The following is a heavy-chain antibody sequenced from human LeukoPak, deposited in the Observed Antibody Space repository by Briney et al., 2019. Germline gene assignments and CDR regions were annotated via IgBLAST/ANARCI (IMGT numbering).Heavy chain of an antibody. V-gene: IGHV3-23*01. CDR1: GFTFSNYA. Sequence: GGSLRLSCAASGFTFSNYAMTWARQAPGKGLEWVSASSGSGDNTYYADSVKGRFTISRDNSKNTLYLQMNSLRAEDTALYYCAKGPVVPAATYYFDYWGQGTLVTVSS. CDR2: SSGSGDNT. D-gene: IGHD2-2*01. CDR3: AKGPVVPAATYYFDY. J-gene: IGHJ4*02.